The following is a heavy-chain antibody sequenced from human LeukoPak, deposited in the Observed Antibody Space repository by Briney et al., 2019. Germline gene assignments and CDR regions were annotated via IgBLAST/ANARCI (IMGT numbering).Heavy chain of an antibody. Sequence: GRSLRLSCAASGFTFSSYGMHWVRQAPGKGLEWVAVISYDGSNKYYADSVKGRFPISRDNSKNTLYLQMNSLRAEDTAVYYCAKVAGLLRYFDWLSDYFDYWGQGTLVTVSS. D-gene: IGHD3-9*01. J-gene: IGHJ4*02. CDR3: AKVAGLLRYFDWLSDYFDY. CDR2: ISYDGSNK. CDR1: GFTFSSYG. V-gene: IGHV3-30*18.